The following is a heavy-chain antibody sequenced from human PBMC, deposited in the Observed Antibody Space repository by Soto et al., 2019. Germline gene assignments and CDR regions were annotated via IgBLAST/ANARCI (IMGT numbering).Heavy chain of an antibody. D-gene: IGHD2-15*01. J-gene: IGHJ6*02. Sequence: GGARRHAGGASGVTPSNYAVDLVRPAPGKGQEGVSYISSDSRYIYYGDSVNGRFTLSRDNARNSVYLQMNSLRDEDTAVYYCARIKLVDFFFINVDVYDMDVWGQGTPVTVSS. CDR3: ARIKLVDFFFINVDVYDMDV. V-gene: IGHV3-48*02. CDR1: GVTPSNYA. CDR2: ISSDSRYI.